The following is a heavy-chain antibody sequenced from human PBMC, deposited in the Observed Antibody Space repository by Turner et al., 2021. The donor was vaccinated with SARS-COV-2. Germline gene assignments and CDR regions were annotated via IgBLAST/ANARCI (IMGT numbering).Heavy chain of an antibody. Sequence: EVQLVESGGGLVTPGGSLRLSCAASGFNFSNAWMSWVRQATGKGLEWVGRIKSKTEGGTTDYAAPVKGRFTISRDDSKNTVYLQMNSLKTEDTAVYYCTTDIGPITIFGVATRYGMDVWGQGTTVTVSS. J-gene: IGHJ6*02. CDR1: GFNFSNAW. D-gene: IGHD3-3*01. CDR2: IKSKTEGGTT. V-gene: IGHV3-15*01. CDR3: TTDIGPITIFGVATRYGMDV.